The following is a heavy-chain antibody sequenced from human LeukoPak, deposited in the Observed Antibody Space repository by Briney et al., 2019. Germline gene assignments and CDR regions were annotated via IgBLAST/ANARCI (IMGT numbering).Heavy chain of an antibody. CDR2: ISWVGGST. CDR1: GFTFDDYT. CDR3: AKDMSVAGRGFDY. Sequence: GGSLRLSCAASGFTFDDYTTHWVRQAPGKGLEWVSLISWVGGSTYYADSVKGRPTISRDNSKNSLYLQMNSLRTEDTALYYCAKDMSVAGRGFDYWGQGTLVTVSS. V-gene: IGHV3-43*01. D-gene: IGHD6-19*01. J-gene: IGHJ4*02.